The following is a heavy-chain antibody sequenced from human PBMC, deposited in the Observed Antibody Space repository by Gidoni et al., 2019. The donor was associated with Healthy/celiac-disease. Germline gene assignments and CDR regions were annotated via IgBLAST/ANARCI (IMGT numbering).Heavy chain of an antibody. CDR3: ASRKGIAVAGHFDY. D-gene: IGHD6-19*01. CDR1: GGSISSSSYY. J-gene: IGHJ4*02. V-gene: IGHV4-39*07. CDR2: IYYSGST. Sequence: LQLQESGPGLVKPSATLSLPCTVSGGSISSSSYYWGWIRQPPGKGLEWIGSIYYSGSTYYNPSLKSRVTISVDTSKNQFSLKLSSVTAADTAVYYCASRKGIAVAGHFDYWGQGTLVTVSS.